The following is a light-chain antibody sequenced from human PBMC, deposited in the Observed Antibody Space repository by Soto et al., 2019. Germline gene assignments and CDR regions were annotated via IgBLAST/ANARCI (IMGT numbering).Light chain of an antibody. CDR2: GIS. V-gene: IGKV3-20*01. Sequence: EIVLTQSPGILSLSPGEGATLSCRASQTVDRNYFAWYQRKPGQAPRLLIYGISSRATGIPDRFRGSGSGTDFTLTISRLEPEDFAVYYCQQYGSSPRTFGQGTKVDIK. CDR1: QTVDRNY. CDR3: QQYGSSPRT. J-gene: IGKJ1*01.